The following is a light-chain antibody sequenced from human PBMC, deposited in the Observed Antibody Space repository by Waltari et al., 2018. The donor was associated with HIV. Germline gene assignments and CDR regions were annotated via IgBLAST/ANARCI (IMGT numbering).Light chain of an antibody. CDR2: AAS. CDR3: QQRYSTPPT. Sequence: DIQMTQSPSSLSASVEDRVTITCRASQRISNYLNWYQQKPGKAPKLLIYAASSLQTGVPSRFSGSGSGTDFTLTISSVQPEDFATYYCQQRYSTPPTFGGGTKVDIK. V-gene: IGKV1-39*01. CDR1: QRISNY. J-gene: IGKJ4*01.